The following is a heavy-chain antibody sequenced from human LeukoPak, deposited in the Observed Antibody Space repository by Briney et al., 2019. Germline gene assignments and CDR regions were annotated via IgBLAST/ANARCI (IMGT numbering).Heavy chain of an antibody. CDR2: INHSGSS. Sequence: SETLSLTCAVYGGSFNDYYWSWIRQPPGNGLEWIGEINHSGSSNYNPSLKSRVTLSVDTSKNQFSLKLTSVTAADTAVYYCARRGKTTVFGVVIPYYMDVWGKGTTVTVSS. CDR1: GGSFNDYY. J-gene: IGHJ6*03. V-gene: IGHV4-34*01. CDR3: ARRGKTTVFGVVIPYYMDV. D-gene: IGHD3-3*01.